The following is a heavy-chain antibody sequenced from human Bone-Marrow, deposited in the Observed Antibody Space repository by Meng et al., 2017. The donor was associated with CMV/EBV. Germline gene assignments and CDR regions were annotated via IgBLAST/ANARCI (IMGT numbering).Heavy chain of an antibody. J-gene: IGHJ5*02. CDR1: GGSISSYY. V-gene: IGHV4-59*01. CDR2: IYYSGST. Sequence: SETLSLTCTVSGGSISSYYWGWIRQPPGKGLEWMGYIYYSGSTNYNPSLKSRVTISVDTSKNQFPLKLSSVTAADTAVYYCARWLIAAAGTGWFEPWGQGTRVTVPS. D-gene: IGHD6-13*01. CDR3: ARWLIAAAGTGWFEP.